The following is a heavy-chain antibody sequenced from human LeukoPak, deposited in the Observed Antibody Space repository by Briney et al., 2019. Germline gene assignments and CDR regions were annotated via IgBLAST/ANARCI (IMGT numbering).Heavy chain of an antibody. D-gene: IGHD1-26*01. CDR3: AAAIEEWDPFDY. Sequence: GASVKVSCKASGYTFTSYDINWVRQATGQGLEWMGWMNPNSGNTGFAQKFQGRVTMTRNTSISTAYMELSSLRSEDTAVYYCAAAIEEWDPFDYWGQGTLVTVSS. CDR1: GYTFTSYD. J-gene: IGHJ4*02. CDR2: MNPNSGNT. V-gene: IGHV1-8*01.